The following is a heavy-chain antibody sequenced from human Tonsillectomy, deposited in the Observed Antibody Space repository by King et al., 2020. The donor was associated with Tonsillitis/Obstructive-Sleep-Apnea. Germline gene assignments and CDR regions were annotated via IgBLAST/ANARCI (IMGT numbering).Heavy chain of an antibody. CDR3: ARLGEFCNSTSCSYYYFYYLDF. CDR1: GYSFTSYW. D-gene: IGHD2-2*01. Sequence: QLVQSGAEVKKPGESLKISCEGSGYSFTSYWIGWVRQMPGKGLEWMGFIYPGDSDTRYSPSFQGQVAISADKSISTAYLQWSSLKASDTAMYYCARLGEFCNSTSCSYYYFYYLDFWGKGTTVTVSS. CDR2: IYPGDSDT. V-gene: IGHV5-51*01. J-gene: IGHJ6*03.